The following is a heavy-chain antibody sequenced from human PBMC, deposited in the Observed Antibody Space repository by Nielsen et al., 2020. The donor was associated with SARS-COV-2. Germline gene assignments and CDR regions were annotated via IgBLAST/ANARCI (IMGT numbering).Heavy chain of an antibody. Sequence: GESLKISCVTSGFSVSSSYITWVRQAPGKGLEWVSTIYRGGGTYYLDSVRGRFTISRQNSRNTVYLQMNSLRAEDTAVYYCAKDLGAVAGNWFDPWGQGTLVTVSS. J-gene: IGHJ5*02. CDR3: AKDLGAVAGNWFDP. V-gene: IGHV3-53*01. CDR2: IYRGGGT. CDR1: GFSVSSSY. D-gene: IGHD6-19*01.